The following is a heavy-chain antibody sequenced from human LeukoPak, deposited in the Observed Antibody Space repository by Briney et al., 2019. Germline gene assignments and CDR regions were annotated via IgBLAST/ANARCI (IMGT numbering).Heavy chain of an antibody. CDR3: TIIPNVILFTHYFEY. Sequence: SVKVSCKASHYTFTSYGISWVRQAPGQGLEWMGSIIPFLGTTNYAQKFQGRVTITADEPTRTAYMELTYVRSDDTAVYYCTIIPNVILFTHYFEYWGQGTRVTVSS. V-gene: IGHV1-69*11. CDR1: HYTFTSYG. D-gene: IGHD2-21*01. CDR2: IIPFLGTT. J-gene: IGHJ4*02.